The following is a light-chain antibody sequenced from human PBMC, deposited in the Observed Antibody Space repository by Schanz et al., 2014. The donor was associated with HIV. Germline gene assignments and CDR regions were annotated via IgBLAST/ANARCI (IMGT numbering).Light chain of an antibody. V-gene: IGLV1-51*01. CDR3: GAWDSRLSVGV. CDR2: DNN. CDR1: TSNIGRNY. Sequence: QSVLTQPPSVSAAPGQKVTISCSGSTSNIGRNYVSWYQQFPGTAPKVLIYDNNKRPSGIPGRFSGSKSGTSATLDITALQTGDEADYYCGAWDSRLSVGVFGGGTQLTVL. J-gene: IGLJ2*01.